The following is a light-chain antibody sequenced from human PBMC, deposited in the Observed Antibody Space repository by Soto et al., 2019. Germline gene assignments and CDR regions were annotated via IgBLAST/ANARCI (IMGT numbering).Light chain of an antibody. CDR1: SSNIGSNT. CDR2: SNN. V-gene: IGLV1-44*01. J-gene: IGLJ2*01. CDR3: AAWDDSLNGQV. Sequence: HSVLTQPPSASGTPGQRVTISCSGSSSNIGSNTVNWYQQFPGTAPKLLIYSNNQRPSGVPDRISGSKSGTSASLAISGLQSEDEADYYCAAWDDSLNGQVFGGGTKVTVL.